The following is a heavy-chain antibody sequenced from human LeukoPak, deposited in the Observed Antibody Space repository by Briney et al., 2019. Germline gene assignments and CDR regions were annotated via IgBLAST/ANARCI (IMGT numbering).Heavy chain of an antibody. J-gene: IGHJ5*01. V-gene: IGHV3-66*01. CDR3: AREVYSSTWFDS. CDR2: IYSGGET. CDR1: GFTLSTNY. Sequence: GGSLRLSCAASGFTLSTNYMNWVRQAPGKGLEWVSVIYSGGETYYADSVKERFTISRDNSINTLYLQMNSLRADDTAVYYCAREVYSSTWFDSWGQGTLVTVSS. D-gene: IGHD6-13*01.